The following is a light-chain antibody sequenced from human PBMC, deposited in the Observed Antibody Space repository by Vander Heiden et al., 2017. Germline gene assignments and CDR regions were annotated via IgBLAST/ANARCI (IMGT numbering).Light chain of an antibody. CDR3: SSYTSSSTKV. Sequence: QSALTQPASVSGSAGQSITTSRTGTSSHVGGYNYVSWYQQHPDKAPKLMIYDVSNRPSGVSNRFSGSKSGNTASLTISGLQAEDEADYYCSSYTSSSTKVFGGGTKLTVL. V-gene: IGLV2-14*03. CDR2: DVS. J-gene: IGLJ3*02. CDR1: SSHVGGYNY.